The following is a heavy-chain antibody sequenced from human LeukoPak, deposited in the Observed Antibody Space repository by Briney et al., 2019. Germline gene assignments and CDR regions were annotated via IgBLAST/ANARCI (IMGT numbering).Heavy chain of an antibody. Sequence: SETLSLTCTVSGGSISSYYWSWIRQPPGKGLEWIGYISDSGTTNYNPSLKSRVTISLDTSKNQFSLKLSSVTAADTAVYYCARVSWFPGTSYYYMDVWGKGTTVTVSS. CDR1: GGSISSYY. D-gene: IGHD1-1*01. V-gene: IGHV4-59*01. J-gene: IGHJ6*03. CDR2: ISDSGTT. CDR3: ARVSWFPGTSYYYMDV.